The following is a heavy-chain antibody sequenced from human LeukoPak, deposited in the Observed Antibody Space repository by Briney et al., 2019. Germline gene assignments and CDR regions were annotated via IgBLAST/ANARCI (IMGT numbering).Heavy chain of an antibody. CDR2: ISETGST. Sequence: PSETLSLTCTVSGGSISGYYWGWMRQRPGRGLQWIGVISETGSTDYNPPLERRITMSVDNSRNQVSLRARYATAADTAIYYCARHRRKYTREYHFDSWGQGILVSVSS. V-gene: IGHV4-59*08. D-gene: IGHD6-6*01. CDR1: GGSISGYY. J-gene: IGHJ4*02. CDR3: ARHRRKYTREYHFDS.